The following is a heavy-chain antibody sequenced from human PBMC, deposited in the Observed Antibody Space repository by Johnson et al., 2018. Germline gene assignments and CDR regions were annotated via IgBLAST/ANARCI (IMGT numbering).Heavy chain of an antibody. Sequence: VQLVESGGGLVQPGGSXRLSCAASGITVSTNFMSWVRQAPGKGLEWVSVIYTGGRTYYADSVTGRFTISRDNSKNTLYLQMNSLRAEDTAVYYCAKDHFRGAYFQHWGQGTLVTVSS. CDR1: GITVSTNF. V-gene: IGHV3-66*01. J-gene: IGHJ1*01. CDR3: AKDHFRGAYFQH. CDR2: IYTGGRT. D-gene: IGHD3-10*01.